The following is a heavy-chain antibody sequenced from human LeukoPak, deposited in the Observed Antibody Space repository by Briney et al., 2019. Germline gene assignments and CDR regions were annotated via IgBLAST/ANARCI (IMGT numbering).Heavy chain of an antibody. CDR2: ISYDGSNK. CDR1: GFTFSSYA. D-gene: IGHD3-22*01. V-gene: IGHV3-30-3*01. J-gene: IGHJ4*02. Sequence: PGGSLRLSCAASGFTFSSYAMHWVRQAPGKGLEWVAVISYDGSNKYYADSVKGRFTISRDNSKNTLYLQMNSLRAEDTAVYYCARECYDSSGYFGYWGQGTLVTVSS. CDR3: ARECYDSSGYFGY.